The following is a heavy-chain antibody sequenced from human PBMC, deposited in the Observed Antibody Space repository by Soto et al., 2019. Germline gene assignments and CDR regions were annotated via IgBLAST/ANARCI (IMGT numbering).Heavy chain of an antibody. J-gene: IGHJ6*02. V-gene: IGHV3-7*01. D-gene: IGHD6-6*01. CDR2: IKQDGSEK. CDR3: ARSGGQLVRGYYYYYGMDV. Sequence: GGSLRLSCAASGFTFSSYWMSWVRQAPGKGLEWVANIKQDGSEKYYVDSVKGRFTISRDNAKNSLYLQMNSLRAEDTAVYYCARSGGQLVRGYYYYYGMDVWGQGTTVTVSS. CDR1: GFTFSSYW.